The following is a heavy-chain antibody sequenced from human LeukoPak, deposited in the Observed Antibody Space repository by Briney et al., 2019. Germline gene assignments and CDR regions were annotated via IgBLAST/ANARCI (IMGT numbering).Heavy chain of an antibody. CDR2: IYYSGST. J-gene: IGHJ5*02. V-gene: IGHV4-59*08. D-gene: IGHD6-13*01. CDR3: ARRYSSSWYVGFFDP. CDR1: GGSISSYY. Sequence: SETLSLTCTVSGGSISSYYWSWIRQPPGKGLEWIGYIYYSGSTNYNPSLKSRVTISVDTSKNQFSLKLSSVTAADTAVYYCARRYSSSWYVGFFDPWGQGTLVTVSS.